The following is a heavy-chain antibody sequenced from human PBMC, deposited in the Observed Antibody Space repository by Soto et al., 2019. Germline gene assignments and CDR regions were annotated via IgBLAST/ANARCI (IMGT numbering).Heavy chain of an antibody. CDR3: ARVMSISWYFDL. J-gene: IGHJ2*01. D-gene: IGHD5-12*01. V-gene: IGHV3-48*01. CDR1: GFTFNTYS. CDR2: ISSSSSSI. Sequence: GGSLRLSCAASGFTFNTYSMNWVRQAPWKGLEWLSYISSSSSSIYYADSVKGRFTISRDNAKNSLYLQMNSLRAEDTAKYYCARVMSISWYFDLWGRGTLVTVSS.